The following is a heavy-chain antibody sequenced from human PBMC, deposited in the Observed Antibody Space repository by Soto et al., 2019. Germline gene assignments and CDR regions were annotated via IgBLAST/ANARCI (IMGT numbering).Heavy chain of an antibody. V-gene: IGHV1-3*01. Sequence: ASVKFSCKASGYTFTSYALHCVRQAPGQRLEWMGWINPDTGNTKYSQKFQGRVTITKDTSASIAYMELSSLRSEDTALYYCARGSLVNWRYDFWGQGTLVTVSS. J-gene: IGHJ4*02. D-gene: IGHD1-1*01. CDR1: GYTFTSYA. CDR3: ARGSLVNWRYDF. CDR2: INPDTGNT.